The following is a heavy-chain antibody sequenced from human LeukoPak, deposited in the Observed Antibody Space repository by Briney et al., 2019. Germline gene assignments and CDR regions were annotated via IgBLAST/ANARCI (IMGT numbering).Heavy chain of an antibody. D-gene: IGHD6-13*01. Sequence: SETLSLTCTVSGGSLTTYYWSWVRQPAGKGVEWIGRIYSSGSTNYNPSLNRRVTMSVDTSKNHFSLKLSSVTAADTAVYYCARLGIPPNPLDYWGQGTLVTVSS. CDR2: IYSSGST. CDR3: ARLGIPPNPLDY. CDR1: GGSLTTYY. J-gene: IGHJ4*02. V-gene: IGHV4-4*07.